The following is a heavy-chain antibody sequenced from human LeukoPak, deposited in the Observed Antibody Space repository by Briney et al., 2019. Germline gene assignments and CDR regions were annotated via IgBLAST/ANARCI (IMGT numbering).Heavy chain of an antibody. Sequence: ASVKVSCKASGYTSTSYGISWVRQAPGQGLEWMGWISAYNGNTNYAQKRQGRVTMTTDTSTSTAYMELRSMRSDDTAGYYCARVAYSSGWWGTSNRYYYYYMDVWGKGTTVTVSS. J-gene: IGHJ6*03. CDR2: ISAYNGNT. V-gene: IGHV1-18*01. CDR1: GYTSTSYG. CDR3: ARVAYSSGWWGTSNRYYYYYMDV. D-gene: IGHD6-19*01.